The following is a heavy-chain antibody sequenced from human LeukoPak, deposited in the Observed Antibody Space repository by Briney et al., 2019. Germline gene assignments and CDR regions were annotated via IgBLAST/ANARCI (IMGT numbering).Heavy chain of an antibody. CDR3: ARRTSPPRAVTTGVEDY. CDR2: IYYSGST. J-gene: IGHJ4*02. D-gene: IGHD4-23*01. CDR1: GGSISSGDYY. V-gene: IGHV4-31*03. Sequence: SETLSLTCTVSGGSISSGDYYWSWIRQHPGKGLEWIGYIYYSGSTYYNPSLKSRVTISVDTSKNQFSLKLSSVTAADTAVYYCARRTSPPRAVTTGVEDYWGQGTLVTVSS.